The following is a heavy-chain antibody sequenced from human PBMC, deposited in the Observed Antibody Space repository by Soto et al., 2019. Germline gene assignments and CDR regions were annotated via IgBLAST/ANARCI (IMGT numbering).Heavy chain of an antibody. CDR2: IRDKANSYTT. V-gene: IGHV3-72*01. J-gene: IGHJ4*02. CDR3: ARRPGSGRSVDY. D-gene: IGHD3-10*01. CDR1: GFTFSDHY. Sequence: EVQLVESGGGLVQPGGSLGLSCAASGFTFSDHYMDWVRQAPGKGLEWVGLIRDKANSYTTEYAASVRGRFTISGDESKNSVYLQMNSLKTEDTAVYYSARRPGSGRSVDYWGQGTLVTVSS.